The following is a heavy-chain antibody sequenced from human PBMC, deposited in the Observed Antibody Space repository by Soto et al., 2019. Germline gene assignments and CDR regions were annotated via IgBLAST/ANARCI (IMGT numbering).Heavy chain of an antibody. CDR3: ARVAYFNGWIFDY. V-gene: IGHV3-7*01. CDR2: IKQDGREK. Sequence: PGGSLRVYCAASGFTFSSYWMSWVRQAPGKGLEWVANIKQDGREKYYVDSVKGRFTLSRDNAKNSLQLQMNSLRAEDTAIYFCARVAYFNGWIFDYWGQGTLVTVSS. CDR1: GFTFSSYW. J-gene: IGHJ4*01. D-gene: IGHD6-19*01.